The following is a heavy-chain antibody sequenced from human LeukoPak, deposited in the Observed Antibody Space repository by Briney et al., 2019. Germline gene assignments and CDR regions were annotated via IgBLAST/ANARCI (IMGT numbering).Heavy chain of an antibody. J-gene: IGHJ4*02. Sequence: GGSLRLSCAASGFTVSSNYMSWVRQAPGKGLEWLGRIRSKADGGTTDYATPVKGRFTFSRDDSKSTLYLQMNSLKTEDTAVYYCTTLGSDDYWGQGTLVTVSS. V-gene: IGHV3-15*01. CDR2: IRSKADGGTT. CDR1: GFTVSSNY. CDR3: TTLGSDDY. D-gene: IGHD3-10*01.